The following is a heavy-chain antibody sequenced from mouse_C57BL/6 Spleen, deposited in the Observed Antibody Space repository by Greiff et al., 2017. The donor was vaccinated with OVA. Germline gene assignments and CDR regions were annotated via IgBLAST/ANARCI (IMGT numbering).Heavy chain of an antibody. CDR2: IYPGGGYT. CDR3: ARGTGYYFDY. D-gene: IGHD2-14*01. V-gene: IGHV1-63*01. Sequence: QVQLKQSGAELVRPGTSVKMSCKASGYTFTNYWIGWAKQRPGHGLEWIGDIYPGGGYTNYNEKFKGKATLTADKSSSTAYMQFSSLTSEDSAIYYCARGTGYYFDYWGQGTTLTVSS. CDR1: GYTFTNYW. J-gene: IGHJ2*01.